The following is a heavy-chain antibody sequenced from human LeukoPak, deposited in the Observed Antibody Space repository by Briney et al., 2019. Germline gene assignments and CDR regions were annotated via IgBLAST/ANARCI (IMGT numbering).Heavy chain of an antibody. Sequence: SETLSLTCTVSGGSIRNYYWSCIRQPPGKGLGWVGYIYYSVSTNYNSHLKSRITISVDTSKNQFSLKRRSVTAADTAVYYCASSQWIQLWFGYWGQGTLVTVSS. D-gene: IGHD5-18*01. J-gene: IGHJ4*02. CDR1: GGSIRNYY. V-gene: IGHV4-59*01. CDR3: ASSQWIQLWFGY. CDR2: IYYSVST.